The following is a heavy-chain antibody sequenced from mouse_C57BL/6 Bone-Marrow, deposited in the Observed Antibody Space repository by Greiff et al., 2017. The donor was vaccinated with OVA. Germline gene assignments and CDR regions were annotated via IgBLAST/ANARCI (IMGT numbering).Heavy chain of an antibody. Sequence: VNLVESGPGLVAPSQSLSITCTVSGFSLTSYGVSWVRQPPGKGLEWLGVIWGDGSTTYHSALISSLSISKDNSKSQVFLKLNRLQTDDTATYYGAKPGYSNYVWFAYWGQGTLVTVSA. J-gene: IGHJ3*01. CDR3: AKPGYSNYVWFAY. CDR2: IWGDGST. D-gene: IGHD2-5*01. CDR1: GFSLTSYG. V-gene: IGHV2-3*01.